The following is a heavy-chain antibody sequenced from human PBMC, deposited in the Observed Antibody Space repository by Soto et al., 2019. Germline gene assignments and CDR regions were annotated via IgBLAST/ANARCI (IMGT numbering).Heavy chain of an antibody. V-gene: IGHV1-3*01. CDR2: INAGNGYT. CDR1: GYTFTKYG. D-gene: IGHD4-17*01. CDR3: AREIGAISTLLSDDYGRFDV. J-gene: IGHJ6*02. Sequence: QVQLVQSGAEVKKPGASVKVSCKASGYTFTKYGMHWVRQAPGQRLEWMGWINAGNGYTEYSQKFQGRVTITRDTSASIAYMELSSLRSEDTAVYYCAREIGAISTLLSDDYGRFDVWGQGTTVTVFS.